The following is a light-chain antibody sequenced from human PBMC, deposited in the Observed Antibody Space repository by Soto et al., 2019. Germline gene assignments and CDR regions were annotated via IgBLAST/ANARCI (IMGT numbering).Light chain of an antibody. Sequence: QSALTQPASVSGSPGQSITISCTGTSSDIGDSNFVSWYQQHPGKAPKLIIFEVSTRPSGVSNRFSGSKSDNTASLTIYGPQAEDEAQYYCSSPASTLGVFGGGTKLTVL. CDR1: SSDIGDSNF. V-gene: IGLV2-14*01. CDR3: SSPASTLGV. CDR2: EVS. J-gene: IGLJ3*02.